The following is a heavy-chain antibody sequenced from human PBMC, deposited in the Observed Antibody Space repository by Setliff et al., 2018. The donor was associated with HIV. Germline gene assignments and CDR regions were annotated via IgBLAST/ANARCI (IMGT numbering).Heavy chain of an antibody. D-gene: IGHD1-26*01. CDR2: INHSANT. V-gene: IGHV4-34*01. CDR1: GDSFSGYD. CDR3: ARGFSRQYLFSGYMDV. J-gene: IGHJ6*03. Sequence: PSETLSLTCAVYGDSFSGYDWNWIRQPPGQGLEWIGEINHSANTKYNPSLKSRVTISVDTSKNQSSLRLTSVTAADTAVYYCARGFSRQYLFSGYMDVWGKGTTVTVSS.